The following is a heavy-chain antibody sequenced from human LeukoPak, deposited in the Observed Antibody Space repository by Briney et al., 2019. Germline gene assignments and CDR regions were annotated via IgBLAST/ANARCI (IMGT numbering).Heavy chain of an antibody. CDR3: ARRRSGYVDY. D-gene: IGHD6-19*01. Sequence: PGGSLRLSCAASGFTFSDYYMSWIRQAPGKGLEWVSCISSSSSYTNYADSVKGRFTISRDNAKNSLYLQMNSLRAEDTAVYYCARRRSGYVDYWGQGTLVTVSS. V-gene: IGHV3-11*06. CDR2: ISSSSSYT. CDR1: GFTFSDYY. J-gene: IGHJ4*02.